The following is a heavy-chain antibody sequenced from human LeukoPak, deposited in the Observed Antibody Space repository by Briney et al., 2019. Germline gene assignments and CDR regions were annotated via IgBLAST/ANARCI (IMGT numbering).Heavy chain of an antibody. V-gene: IGHV3-21*01. J-gene: IGHJ4*02. CDR1: GFTFSSNS. D-gene: IGHD5-18*01. Sequence: GSLRLSCAASGFTFSSNSMNWVRQAPGKGLEWVSSISSSSSYIYYADSVKGRFTISRDNAGNSLYLQMNSLRDEDTAVYYCARDGLHTAHFDYWGQGTLVTVSS. CDR3: ARDGLHTAHFDY. CDR2: ISSSSSYI.